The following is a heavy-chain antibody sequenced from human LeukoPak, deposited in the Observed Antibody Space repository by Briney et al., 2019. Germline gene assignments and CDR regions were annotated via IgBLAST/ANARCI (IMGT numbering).Heavy chain of an antibody. CDR3: AKGDSSGYTYYIDY. D-gene: IGHD3-22*01. CDR2: ISGSGGST. CDR1: GFTFSSYA. V-gene: IGHV3-23*01. J-gene: IGHJ4*02. Sequence: GGSLRLSCAASGFTFSSYAMSWVRQAPGKGLEWVSAISGSGGSTYYADSVKGRFTISRDNSKNTLYLQMNSLRAEDTAVYYCAKGDSSGYTYYIDYWGQGTLVTVSS.